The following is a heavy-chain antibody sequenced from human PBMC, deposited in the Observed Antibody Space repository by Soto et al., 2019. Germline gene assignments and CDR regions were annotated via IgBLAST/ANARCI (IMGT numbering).Heavy chain of an antibody. CDR1: GGSISSGDYY. Sequence: SETLSLTCTVSGGSISSGDYYWSWIRQPPGKGLEWIGYIYYSGSTYYNPSLKSRVTISVDTSKNQFSLKLSSVTAADTAVYYCARTYYYDSSGYGFDPWGQGTLVTVS. CDR2: IYYSGST. V-gene: IGHV4-30-4*01. J-gene: IGHJ5*02. CDR3: ARTYYYDSSGYGFDP. D-gene: IGHD3-22*01.